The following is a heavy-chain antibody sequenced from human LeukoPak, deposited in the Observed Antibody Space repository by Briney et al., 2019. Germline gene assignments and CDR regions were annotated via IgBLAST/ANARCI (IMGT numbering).Heavy chain of an antibody. Sequence: SETLSLTCAVYGGSFSGYYWSWIRQPPGKGLEWIGEINHSGSTNYNPSLKSRVTISVDTSKNQFSLKLSSVTAADTAVYYCARGSSSSLYYYWGQGTLVTVYS. CDR3: ARGSSSSLYYY. CDR1: GGSFSGYY. V-gene: IGHV4-34*01. CDR2: INHSGST. J-gene: IGHJ4*02. D-gene: IGHD6-6*01.